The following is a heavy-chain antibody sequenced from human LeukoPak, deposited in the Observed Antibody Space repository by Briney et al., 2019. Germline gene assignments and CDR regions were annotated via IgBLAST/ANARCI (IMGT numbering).Heavy chain of an antibody. D-gene: IGHD3-22*01. CDR3: ARLSSYYYDSSLDP. CDR1: GGSFSGYY. Sequence: PETLSLTCAVYGGSFSGYYWSWIRQPPGKGLEWIGEINHSGSTNYNPSLKSRVTISVDTSKNQFSLKLSSVTAADTAVYYCARLSSYYYDSSLDPWGQGTLVTVSS. CDR2: INHSGST. J-gene: IGHJ5*02. V-gene: IGHV4-34*01.